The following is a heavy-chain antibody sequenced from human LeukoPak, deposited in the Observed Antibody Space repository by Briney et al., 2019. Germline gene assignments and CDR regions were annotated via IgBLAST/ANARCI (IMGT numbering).Heavy chain of an antibody. D-gene: IGHD5-12*01. CDR3: ARLVATTHDAFDI. CDR1: GFTFSSYS. V-gene: IGHV3-21*01. CDR2: ISSSSSYI. J-gene: IGHJ3*02. Sequence: PGGSLRLSCAASGFTFSSYSMNWVRQAPGKGLEWVSSISSSSSYIYYADSVKGRFTISRGNAKNSLYLQMNSLRAEDAAVYYCARLVATTHDAFDIWGQGTMVTVSS.